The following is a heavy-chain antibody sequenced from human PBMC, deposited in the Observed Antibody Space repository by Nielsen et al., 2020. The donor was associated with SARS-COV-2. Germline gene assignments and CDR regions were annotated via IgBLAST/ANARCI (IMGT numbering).Heavy chain of an antibody. D-gene: IGHD2-2*01. V-gene: IGHV4-61*02. CDR1: GGSISSGSYY. J-gene: IGHJ3*02. Sequence: SETLSLTCTVSGGSISSGSYYWNWIRQPAGKGLEWIGRINTSGSTNYSPSLKSRVTISVDTFKNQFSLKLSSVTAADTAVYYCARRRGIVVVPADPDAFDIWGQGTMVTVSS. CDR3: ARRRGIVVVPADPDAFDI. CDR2: INTSGST.